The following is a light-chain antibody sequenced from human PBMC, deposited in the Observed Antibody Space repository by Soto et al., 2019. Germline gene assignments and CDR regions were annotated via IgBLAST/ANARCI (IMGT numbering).Light chain of an antibody. CDR3: QHYNYWPWT. J-gene: IGKJ1*01. Sequence: EIVMTQSPATLSVSPGERATLSCRASQSLSSNLAWYQQKPGQAPRLLIYGASFRATGIPARFSGSGSGTEFTLTISSLQSEDFAVYYCQHYNYWPWTFGQGTKVEIK. CDR1: QSLSSN. CDR2: GAS. V-gene: IGKV3-15*01.